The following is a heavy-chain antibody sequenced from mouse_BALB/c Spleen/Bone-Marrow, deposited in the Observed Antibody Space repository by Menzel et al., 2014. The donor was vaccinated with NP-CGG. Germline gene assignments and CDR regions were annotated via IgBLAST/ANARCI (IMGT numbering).Heavy chain of an antibody. D-gene: IGHD1-2*01. CDR2: ISGGGNS. CDR3: ARARGVTTATPYYFDY. CDR1: GFSFSSYA. V-gene: IGHV5-6-5*01. Sequence: EVKLMESGGGLVKPGGSLKLSCAASGFSFSSYALSWVRRTPEKRLEWVASISGGGNSYHSDNMKGRFTISRDNARSILYLQMSSLRSEDTAMYYCARARGVTTATPYYFDYWGQGTALTVSS. J-gene: IGHJ2*01.